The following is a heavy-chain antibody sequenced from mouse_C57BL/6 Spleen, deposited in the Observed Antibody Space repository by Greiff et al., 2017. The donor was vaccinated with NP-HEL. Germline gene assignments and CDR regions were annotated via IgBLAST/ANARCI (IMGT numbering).Heavy chain of an antibody. V-gene: IGHV1-69*01. CDR2: IDPSDSYT. J-gene: IGHJ4*01. CDR3: ATPLRSYAMDY. CDR1: GYTFTSYW. D-gene: IGHD1-1*01. Sequence: VQLQQPGAELVMPGASVKLSCKASGYTFTSYWMHWVKQRPGQVLEWIGEIDPSDSYTNYNQKFKGKSTLTVDKSSSTAYMQLSSLTSEDSAVYYCATPLRSYAMDYWGQGTSVTVSS.